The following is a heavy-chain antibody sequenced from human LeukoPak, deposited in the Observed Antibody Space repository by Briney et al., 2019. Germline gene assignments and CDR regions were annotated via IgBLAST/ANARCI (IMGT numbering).Heavy chain of an antibody. CDR2: ISNNGGYT. J-gene: IGHJ4*02. V-gene: IGHV3-23*01. Sequence: GGSLRLSCAASGFTFSSSAMSWVRQAPGKGLEWVSAISNNGGYTYYADSVQGRFIISRDNSKSTLCLQMNSLRAEDTAVYYCAKQLGYCSDGSCYFPYWGQGTLVTVSS. CDR3: AKQLGYCSDGSCYFPY. D-gene: IGHD2-15*01. CDR1: GFTFSSSA.